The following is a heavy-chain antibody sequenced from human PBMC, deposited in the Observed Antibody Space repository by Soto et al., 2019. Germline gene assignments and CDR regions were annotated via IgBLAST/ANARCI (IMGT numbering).Heavy chain of an antibody. D-gene: IGHD3-10*01. Sequence: ASVKVSCKASGYTFTGYYMHWVRQAPGQGLEWMGWINPNSGGTNYAQKFQGWVTMTRDTSISTAYMELSRLRSDDTAVYYCAKYTTYYGSGSYPDYWGQGTLVTVSS. J-gene: IGHJ4*02. V-gene: IGHV1-2*04. CDR1: GYTFTGYY. CDR2: INPNSGGT. CDR3: AKYTTYYGSGSYPDY.